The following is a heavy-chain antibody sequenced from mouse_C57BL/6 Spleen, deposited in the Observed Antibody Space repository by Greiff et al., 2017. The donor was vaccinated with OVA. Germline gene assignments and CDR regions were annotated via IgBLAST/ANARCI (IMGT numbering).Heavy chain of an antibody. CDR1: GFTFTGYY. V-gene: IGHV7-3*01. CDR3: ARYDSNYEAWFAY. Sequence: EVLLVESGGGLVQPGGSLSLSCAASGFTFTGYYMSWVRQPPGQALEWLGFIRNKANGYTTEYSSSVKGPFTISRDNSQSILYLQMNALRAEDRATYYCARYDSNYEAWFAYWGQGTLVTVSA. J-gene: IGHJ3*01. D-gene: IGHD2-5*01. CDR2: IRNKANGYTT.